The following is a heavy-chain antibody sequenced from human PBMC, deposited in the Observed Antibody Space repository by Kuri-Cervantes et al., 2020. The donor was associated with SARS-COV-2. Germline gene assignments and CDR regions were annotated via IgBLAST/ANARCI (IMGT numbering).Heavy chain of an antibody. CDR3: ARDPSRGVRWSGYPNYFDY. D-gene: IGHD3-3*01. V-gene: IGHV4-30-2*01. J-gene: IGHJ4*02. CDR2: IHHSGST. Sequence: LRLSCTVSGDSISSGDYYWNWIRQPPGKGPEWIGYIHHSGSTYYKPSLKSRVTISVDRSKNQFSLRLSSVTAADTAVYYCARDPSRGVRWSGYPNYFDYWGQGTLVTVSS. CDR1: GDSISSGDYY.